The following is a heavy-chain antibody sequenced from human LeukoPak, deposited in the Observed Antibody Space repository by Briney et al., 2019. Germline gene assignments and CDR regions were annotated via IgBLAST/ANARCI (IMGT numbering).Heavy chain of an antibody. J-gene: IGHJ4*02. CDR2: INPNSGGT. CDR1: GYTFTGYY. CDR3: ARVRGFRYDILTGYPQGDGYYFDY. V-gene: IGHV1-2*02. D-gene: IGHD3-9*01. Sequence: ASVKVSCKASGYTFTGYYMHWVRQAPGQGLEWMGWINPNSGGTNYAQKFQGRATMTRDTSISTAYMELSRLRSDDTAVYYCARVRGFRYDILTGYPQGDGYYFDYWGQGTLVTVSS.